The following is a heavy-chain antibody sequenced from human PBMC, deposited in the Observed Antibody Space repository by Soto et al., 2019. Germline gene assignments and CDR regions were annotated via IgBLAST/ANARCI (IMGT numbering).Heavy chain of an antibody. Sequence: SETLSLTCTVSGGSISSSNDYWSWIRQPPGKGLEWIGEINHSGSTNYNPSLKSRVTISVDTSKNQFSLKLSSVTAADTAVYYCAGGRGDYYYGMDVWGQGTTVTVSS. J-gene: IGHJ6*02. CDR1: GGSISSSNDY. CDR2: INHSGST. CDR3: AGGRGDYYYGMDV. V-gene: IGHV4-39*01. D-gene: IGHD3-10*01.